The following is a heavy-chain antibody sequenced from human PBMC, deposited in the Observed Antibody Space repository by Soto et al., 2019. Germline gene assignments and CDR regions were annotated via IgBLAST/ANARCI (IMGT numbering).Heavy chain of an antibody. J-gene: IGHJ6*02. CDR3: ARDVEQWLVRGMMDV. CDR1: GFTFSSYG. V-gene: IGHV3-33*01. D-gene: IGHD6-19*01. CDR2: IWYDGSNK. Sequence: GGSLRLSCAASGFTFSSYGMHWVRQAPGKGLEWVAVIWYDGSNKYYADSVKGRFTISRDNSKNTLYLQMNSLRAEDTAVYYCARDVEQWLVRGMMDVWGQGTTVTVSS.